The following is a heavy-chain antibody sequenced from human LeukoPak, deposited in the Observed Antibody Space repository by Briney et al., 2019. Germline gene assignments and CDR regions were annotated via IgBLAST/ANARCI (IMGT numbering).Heavy chain of an antibody. Sequence: SQTLSLTCTVSGGSISSGDYYRSWIRQPPGKGLEWIGYIYYSGSTYYNPSLKSRVTISVDTSKNQFSLKLSSVTAADTAVYYCATVLMPTTFAFDIRGQGTMVTVSS. CDR2: IYYSGST. J-gene: IGHJ3*02. CDR3: ATVLMPTTFAFDI. D-gene: IGHD2-8*01. CDR1: GGSISSGDYY. V-gene: IGHV4-30-4*01.